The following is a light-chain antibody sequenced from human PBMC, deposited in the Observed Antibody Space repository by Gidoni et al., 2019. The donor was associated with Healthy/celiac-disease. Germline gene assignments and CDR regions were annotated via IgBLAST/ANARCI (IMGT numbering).Light chain of an antibody. CDR1: QGSRND. V-gene: IGKV1-6*01. CDR2: AAS. Sequence: PSSLSASVGDRFTITGRASQGSRNDLGWYQQKPGKAPKLLIYAASSLQSGVPSRFSGSVSGTDFTLTISSLQPEDFATYYCLQDYNYPWTFGQGTKVEIK. J-gene: IGKJ1*01. CDR3: LQDYNYPWT.